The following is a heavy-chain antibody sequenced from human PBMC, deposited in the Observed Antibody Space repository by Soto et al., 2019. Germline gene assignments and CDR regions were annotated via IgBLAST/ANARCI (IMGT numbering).Heavy chain of an antibody. CDR3: ARDRGSDDPIDY. CDR2: VWHDGKTK. J-gene: IGHJ4*02. Sequence: QVQLVESGGGVAQPARSLRLSCAASGFTFSNYGMHWVRQAPGKGLEWVAVVWHDGKTKYYADSVEGRFTISRDNSRNTLFLQMNSLRAEDTAVYHCARDRGSDDPIDYWGQGTLVTVSS. D-gene: IGHD3-10*01. CDR1: GFTFSNYG. V-gene: IGHV3-33*01.